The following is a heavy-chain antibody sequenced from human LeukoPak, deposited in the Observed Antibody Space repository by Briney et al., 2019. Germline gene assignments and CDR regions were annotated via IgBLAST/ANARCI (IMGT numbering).Heavy chain of an antibody. CDR2: IIPIFGTA. V-gene: IGHV1-69*06. D-gene: IGHD6-19*01. J-gene: IGHJ4*02. CDR1: GGTFSSYA. Sequence: SVKVSCKASGGTFSSYAISWVRQAPGQGLEWMGGIIPIFGTANYAQKFQGRVTITADKSTSTAYMELSNLRSEDTAVYYCARDQAGIGYFDYWGQGTLVTVSS. CDR3: ARDQAGIGYFDY.